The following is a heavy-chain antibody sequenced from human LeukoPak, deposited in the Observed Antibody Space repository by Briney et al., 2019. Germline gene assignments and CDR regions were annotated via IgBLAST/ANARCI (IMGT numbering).Heavy chain of an antibody. CDR2: INWNGGST. CDR3: ARRGYDILTGNYDYYYYMDV. D-gene: IGHD3-9*01. V-gene: IGHV3-20*04. Sequence: GGSLRLSCAASGFTFDDYGMSWVRQAPGKGLEWVSGINWNGGSTGYADSVKGRFTISRDNAKNSLYLQMNSLRAEDTALYYCARRGYDILTGNYDYYYYMDVWGKATTLTVSS. J-gene: IGHJ6*03. CDR1: GFTFDDYG.